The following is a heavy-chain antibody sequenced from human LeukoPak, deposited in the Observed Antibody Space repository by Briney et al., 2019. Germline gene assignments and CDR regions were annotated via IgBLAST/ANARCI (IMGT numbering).Heavy chain of an antibody. CDR1: GFTFSSYS. V-gene: IGHV3-21*04. D-gene: IGHD3-3*01. J-gene: IGHJ4*02. Sequence: PGGSLRLSCAASGFTFSSYSMNWVRQAPGKGLEWVSSISGSNNYIYYADSVKGRFTLSRDNSKNTLYLQMNSLRAEDTAVYYCAKDFWSGYYPNYWGQGTLVTVSS. CDR2: ISGSNNYI. CDR3: AKDFWSGYYPNY.